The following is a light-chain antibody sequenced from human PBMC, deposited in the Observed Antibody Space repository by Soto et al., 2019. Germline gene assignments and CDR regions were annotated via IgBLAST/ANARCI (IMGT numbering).Light chain of an antibody. CDR2: GAY. CDR3: KQYGSSPIT. J-gene: IGKJ5*01. V-gene: IGKV3-20*01. CDR1: QSVSSSY. Sequence: EIVLTQSPGTLSLSPGERATLSCRASQSVSSSYLAWYQQKPGQAPRLLIYGAYSRATGIPDRFNGSGSGTDFTLTIRRLEPEDFAVYYCKQYGSSPITFGQGTRLEIK.